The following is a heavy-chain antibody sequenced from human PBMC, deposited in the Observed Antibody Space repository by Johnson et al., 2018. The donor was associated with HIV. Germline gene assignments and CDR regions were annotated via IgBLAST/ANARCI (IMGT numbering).Heavy chain of an antibody. D-gene: IGHD6-13*01. CDR3: AREGAWRLRAAAGRGAVDI. CDR1: GFTFSSYA. CDR2: ITSNGGST. V-gene: IGHV3-64*01. Sequence: EQLVESGGGLVQPGGSLRLSCAASGFTFSSYAMHWVRQAPGKGLEYVSAITSNGGSTYYAKSVKGRFTISRDNSKNTLYLQMGSLRAEDMAVYYCAREGAWRLRAAAGRGAVDIWGQGTMVTVSS. J-gene: IGHJ3*02.